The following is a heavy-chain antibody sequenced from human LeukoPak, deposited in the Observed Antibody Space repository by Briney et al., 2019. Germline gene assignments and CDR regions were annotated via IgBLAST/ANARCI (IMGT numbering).Heavy chain of an antibody. J-gene: IGHJ4*02. CDR2: IGTAGDS. D-gene: IGHD3-22*01. V-gene: IGHV3-13*01. CDR3: VRGGSSGYWSLTDFGY. Sequence: GGSLRLSCAASGFTFSSYDMHWVRQAAGKGLEWVSVIGTAGDSYYPGSVKGRFTISRENAKNSFYLQMNSLRAGDTAVYYCVRGGSSGYWSLTDFGYWGQGTLVTVSS. CDR1: GFTFSSYD.